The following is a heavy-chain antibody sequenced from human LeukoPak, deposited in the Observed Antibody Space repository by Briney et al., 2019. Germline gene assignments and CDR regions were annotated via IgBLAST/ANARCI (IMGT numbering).Heavy chain of an antibody. Sequence: ASVKVSCKASGYTFTSYGISWVRQAPGQGLEWMGWISAYNGNTNYAQKFQGRVTMTRDTSTSTVYMELSSLRSEDTAVYYCARYGYDSSGYYYYFDYWGQGTLVTVSS. CDR2: ISAYNGNT. D-gene: IGHD3-22*01. J-gene: IGHJ4*02. CDR3: ARYGYDSSGYYYYFDY. CDR1: GYTFTSYG. V-gene: IGHV1-18*01.